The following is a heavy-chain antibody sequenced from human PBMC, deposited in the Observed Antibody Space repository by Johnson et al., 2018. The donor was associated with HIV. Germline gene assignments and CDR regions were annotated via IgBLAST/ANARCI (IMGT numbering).Heavy chain of an antibody. CDR3: ARMGGYVVVDAFDI. V-gene: IGHV3-20*04. CDR1: GFTFDDYD. J-gene: IGHJ3*02. Sequence: VQLVESGGGVVRPGGSLRLSCAASGFTFDDYDMSWVRQAPGKGLVWVSRLNSDGSGTSYADSVKGRFTISRDNAKNSLYLQMNSLRAEDTALYYCARMGGYVVVDAFDIWGQGTMVTVSA. CDR2: LNSDGSGT. D-gene: IGHD5-12*01.